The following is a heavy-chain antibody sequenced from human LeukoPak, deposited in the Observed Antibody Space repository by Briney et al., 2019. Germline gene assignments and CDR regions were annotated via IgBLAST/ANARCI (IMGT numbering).Heavy chain of an antibody. CDR1: GFTVSSNY. D-gene: IGHD6-19*01. CDR2: IYSGGST. CDR3: ARDGGSGWYSKQIYYYGMDV. J-gene: IGHJ6*02. Sequence: GGPLRLSCAASGFTVSSNYMSWVRQAPGKGLEWVSVIYSGGSTYYADSVKGRFTISRDNSKNTLYLQMNSLRAEDTAVYYCARDGGSGWYSKQIYYYGMDVWGQGTTVTVSS. V-gene: IGHV3-53*01.